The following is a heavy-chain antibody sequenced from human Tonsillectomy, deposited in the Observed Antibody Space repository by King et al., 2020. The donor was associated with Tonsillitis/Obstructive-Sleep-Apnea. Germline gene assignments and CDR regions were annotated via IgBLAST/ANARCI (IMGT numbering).Heavy chain of an antibody. D-gene: IGHD6-19*01. Sequence: VQLVESGGGLVQPGGSLRLSCAASGFTFSSYATSWVRQVPGKGLEWVSSISGSGGSTYYPDSVEGRFTISRDNSKNTVYLQMNSLRAEDAAIYYCASRTAVAGEGFDPWGEGTLVTVSS. CDR1: GFTFSSYA. J-gene: IGHJ5*02. CDR3: ASRTAVAGEGFDP. CDR2: ISGSGGST. V-gene: IGHV3-23*04.